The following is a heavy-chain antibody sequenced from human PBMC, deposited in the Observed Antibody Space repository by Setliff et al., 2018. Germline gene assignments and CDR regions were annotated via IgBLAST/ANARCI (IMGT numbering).Heavy chain of an antibody. CDR1: GDSMSFSY. V-gene: IGHV4-59*08. J-gene: IGHJ4*02. CDR2: IYYSGST. D-gene: IGHD5-18*01. Sequence: PSETLSLTCSVSGDSMSFSYWSWIRQPPGQGLEWIGYIYYSGSTYYNPSLKSRVTISIDTSKNQFSLKLSSVTAADTAVYYCARGGRGYSYGPRKFPFDYWGQGTLVTVSS. CDR3: ARGGRGYSYGPRKFPFDY.